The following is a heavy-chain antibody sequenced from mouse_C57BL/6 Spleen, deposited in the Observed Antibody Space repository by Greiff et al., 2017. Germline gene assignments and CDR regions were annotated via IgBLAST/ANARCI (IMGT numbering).Heavy chain of an antibody. CDR3: ARMGGRAAYYFDY. J-gene: IGHJ2*01. V-gene: IGHV1-54*01. CDR1: GYAFTNYL. Sequence: VTLMESGAELVRPGTSVKVSCKASGYAFTNYLIEWVKQRPGQGLEWIGVINPGSGGTNYNEKFKGKATLTADKSSSTAYMQLSSLTSEDSAVYFCARMGGRAAYYFDYWGQGTTLTVSS. CDR2: INPGSGGT.